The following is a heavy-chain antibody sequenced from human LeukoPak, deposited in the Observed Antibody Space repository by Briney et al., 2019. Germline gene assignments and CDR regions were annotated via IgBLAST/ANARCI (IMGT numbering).Heavy chain of an antibody. CDR3: VRGLGSGDSAAYGVY. Sequence: GGSLRLSCKASGFTFSSYWMHWVRQIPGKGLAWVSRINGDGSDTNSADSVKGRFTISRDNAKNTLYLQMNSLRAEDTAVYYCVRGLGSGDSAAYGVYWGQGTLVTVSS. J-gene: IGHJ4*02. CDR2: INGDGSDT. D-gene: IGHD5-18*01. CDR1: GFTFSSYW. V-gene: IGHV3-74*01.